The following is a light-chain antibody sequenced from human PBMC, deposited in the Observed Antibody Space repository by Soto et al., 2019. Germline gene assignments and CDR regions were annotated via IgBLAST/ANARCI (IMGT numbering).Light chain of an antibody. J-gene: IGKJ4*01. CDR3: QQYNSYSLT. Sequence: DIQMTQSPSTLSASVGDRVTITCRASQSVTSRLAWYQQKPGKAPKLLIYGASNLESGVPSRFSGSGSGTEFTLTISRLQPDDFATYYCQQYNSYSLTFGGGTTVGIK. V-gene: IGKV1-5*01. CDR1: QSVTSR. CDR2: GAS.